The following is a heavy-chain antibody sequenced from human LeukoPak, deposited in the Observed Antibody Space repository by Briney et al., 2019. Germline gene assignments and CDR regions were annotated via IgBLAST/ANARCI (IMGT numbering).Heavy chain of an antibody. Sequence: GGSLRLSCAASGSTFSSYGMSWVRQAPGKGLEWVSAISGSGGSTYYADSVKGRFTISRDNSKNTLYLQMNSLRAEDTAVYYCAKDRTTVTFHPFDPWGQGTLVTVSS. J-gene: IGHJ5*02. CDR3: AKDRTTVTFHPFDP. CDR2: ISGSGGST. CDR1: GSTFSSYG. V-gene: IGHV3-23*01. D-gene: IGHD4-17*01.